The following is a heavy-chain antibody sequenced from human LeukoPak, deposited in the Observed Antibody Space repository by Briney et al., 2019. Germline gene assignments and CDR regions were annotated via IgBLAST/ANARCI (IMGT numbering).Heavy chain of an antibody. CDR3: ARGSLRWLRLT. V-gene: IGHV4-34*01. D-gene: IGHD5-24*01. CDR2: INHSGST. Sequence: SETLSLTCAVYGGSFSGYYWSWIRQPPGKGLEWIGEINHSGSTNYNPSLKSRVTISVDTSKNQFSLKLSSVTAADTAVYYCARGSLRWLRLTWGQGTLVTASS. CDR1: GGSFSGYY. J-gene: IGHJ5*02.